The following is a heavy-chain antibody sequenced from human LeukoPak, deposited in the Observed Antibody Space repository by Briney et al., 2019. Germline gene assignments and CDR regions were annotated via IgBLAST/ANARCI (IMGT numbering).Heavy chain of an antibody. D-gene: IGHD3-10*01. CDR3: AHTSYGSGSYFYYYYMDV. Sequence: SGPTLVNPTQTLTLTCTFSGFSLSTSGVGVGWIRQPPGKALEWLALIYWDDDKRYSPSLKSRLTITKDTSKNQVVLTMTNVDPVDTATYYCAHTSYGSGSYFYYYYMDVWGKGTTVTVSS. V-gene: IGHV2-5*02. CDR1: GFSLSTSGVG. J-gene: IGHJ6*03. CDR2: IYWDDDK.